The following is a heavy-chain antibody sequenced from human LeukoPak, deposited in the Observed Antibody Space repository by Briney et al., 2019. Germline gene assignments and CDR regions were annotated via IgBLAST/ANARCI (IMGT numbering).Heavy chain of an antibody. CDR3: TSVTKGWYFDY. CDR1: AFTFSRHW. Sequence: GGSLRLSCAASAFTFSRHWVHWVRQAPGKGLVWVSRINSDGTSTTYADSVKGRFTISRDNTKNTLFLQMNSLRAEDTAVYYCTSVTKGWYFDYWGQGAPVTVSS. D-gene: IGHD6-19*01. CDR2: INSDGTST. J-gene: IGHJ4*02. V-gene: IGHV3-74*01.